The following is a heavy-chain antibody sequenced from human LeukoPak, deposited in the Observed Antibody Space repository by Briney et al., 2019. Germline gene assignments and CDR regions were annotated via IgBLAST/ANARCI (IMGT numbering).Heavy chain of an antibody. CDR2: IYPGDSDT. CDR1: GYIVISYW. J-gene: IGHJ4*02. V-gene: IGHV5-51*01. Sequence: GESLKICCRGCGYIVISYWIGCVRRMPENVLGWKGFIYPGDSDTRYSPSFQGQVTISADKSINTAYLQWSSLRASDTAMYYCARGNYYDSSGYPEDWGQGTLVTVSS. CDR3: ARGNYYDSSGYPED. D-gene: IGHD3-22*01.